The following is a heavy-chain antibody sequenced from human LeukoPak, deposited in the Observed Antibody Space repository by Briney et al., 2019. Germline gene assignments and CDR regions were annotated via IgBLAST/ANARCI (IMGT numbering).Heavy chain of an antibody. CDR3: ARAEMTTVTTDY. J-gene: IGHJ4*02. V-gene: IGHV1-18*01. Sequence: ASVKVSCKASGYTFTSHGISWVRQAPGQGLEWMGWISAYNGNTNYAQKLQGRVTMTTDTSTSTAYMELRSLRSDDTAVYYCARAEMTTVTTDYWGQGTLVTVSS. CDR2: ISAYNGNT. CDR1: GYTFTSHG. D-gene: IGHD4-17*01.